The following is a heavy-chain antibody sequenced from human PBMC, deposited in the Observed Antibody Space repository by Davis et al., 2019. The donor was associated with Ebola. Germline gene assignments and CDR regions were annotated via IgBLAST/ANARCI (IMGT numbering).Heavy chain of an antibody. CDR1: GFTFGDYA. Sequence: GESLKIPCTASGFTFGDYAMSWVRQAPGKGLEWVGFIRSKAYGGTTEYAASVKGRFTISRDDSKSIAYLQMNSLKIEDTAVYYCTREEGGATDYWGQGTLVTVSS. CDR2: IRSKAYGGTT. D-gene: IGHD3-16*01. V-gene: IGHV3-49*04. CDR3: TREEGGATDY. J-gene: IGHJ4*02.